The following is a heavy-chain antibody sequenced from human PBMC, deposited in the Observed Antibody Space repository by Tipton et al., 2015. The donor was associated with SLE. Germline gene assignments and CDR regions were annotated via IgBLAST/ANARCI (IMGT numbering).Heavy chain of an antibody. CDR1: GFTFSSYA. J-gene: IGHJ4*02. D-gene: IGHD6-13*01. CDR3: AKIDISSWGLFDS. CDR2: ISYDGSNK. V-gene: IGHV3-30-3*02. Sequence: RSLRLSCAASGFTFSSYAMHWVRQAPGKGLEWVAVISYDGSNKYYADSVKGRFTISRDNSKNTLYLQMNSLRAEDTAVYYCAKIDISSWGLFDSWGQGTLVSVSS.